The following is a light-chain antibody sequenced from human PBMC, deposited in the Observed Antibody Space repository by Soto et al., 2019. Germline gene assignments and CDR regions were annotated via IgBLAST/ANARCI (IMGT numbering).Light chain of an antibody. V-gene: IGKV3-20*01. CDR2: GAS. CDR3: QQYGSSPRT. J-gene: IGKJ1*01. Sequence: EIVLTQSPGTLSLSPGERATLSCRASQSVSSSYLAWYQQKPGQAPRLLIYGASSRATGIPDRFSGSGSGTDFTLTIIRLQPEDFAVYYCQQYGSSPRTFGQGTQVEIK. CDR1: QSVSSSY.